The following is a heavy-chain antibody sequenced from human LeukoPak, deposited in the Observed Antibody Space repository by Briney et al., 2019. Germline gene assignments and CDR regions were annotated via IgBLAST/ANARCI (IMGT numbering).Heavy chain of an antibody. CDR2: ISYDGNDK. D-gene: IGHD6-19*01. Sequence: PGGSLRRECAASGCTFSSYGMQWVRQAPGKGLEWVAVISYDGNDKYYADSVKGRFTISRDNSKNTLYLQMNSLRSEDTAVYYCAKGCVSVAYLNYFDSWGQGTLVTVSS. J-gene: IGHJ4*02. CDR1: GCTFSSYG. CDR3: AKGCVSVAYLNYFDS. V-gene: IGHV3-30*18.